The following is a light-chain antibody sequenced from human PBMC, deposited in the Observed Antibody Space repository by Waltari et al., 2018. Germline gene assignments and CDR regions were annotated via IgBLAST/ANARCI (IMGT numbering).Light chain of an antibody. CDR3: QTWGTGIV. J-gene: IGLJ2*01. Sequence: QPALTQSPSASASLGASVKLTCTLSRDHTYYAIAWHHQQPQKGPSFVKKIDRDGAHTRGEGIPARFSGSASGADRFLTISRLQLEDEGDYYCQTWGTGIVFGGGTKLTVL. CDR1: RDHTYYA. CDR2: IDRDGAH. V-gene: IGLV4-69*01.